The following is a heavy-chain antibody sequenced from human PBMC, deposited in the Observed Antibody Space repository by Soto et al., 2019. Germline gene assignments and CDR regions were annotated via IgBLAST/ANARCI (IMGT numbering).Heavy chain of an antibody. Sequence: PSETLSLTCAVVGDSLRGQSWNWIRQSPGKGLERIDELDGGTNYNPSLKSRAIISDDTSKNQFSLTLTSVTAADTAVYYCAREDSYGWSGESLDVWGQGTTVTVSS. CDR2: LDGGT. V-gene: IGHV4-34*01. CDR3: AREDSYGWSGESLDV. D-gene: IGHD6-19*01. J-gene: IGHJ6*02. CDR1: GDSLRGQS.